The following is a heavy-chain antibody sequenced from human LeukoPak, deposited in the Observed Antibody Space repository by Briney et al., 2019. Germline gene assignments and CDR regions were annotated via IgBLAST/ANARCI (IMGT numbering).Heavy chain of an antibody. CDR3: ASLLGYCSGGSCSPYYFDY. J-gene: IGHJ4*02. CDR2: INPNSGGT. Sequence: ASVKVSCKASGYTFTGYYMHWVRQAPGQGLEWMRWINPNSGGTNYAQKFQGRATMTRDTSISTAYMELSRLRSDDTAVYYCASLLGYCSGGSCSPYYFDYWGQGTLVTVSS. CDR1: GYTFTGYY. D-gene: IGHD2-15*01. V-gene: IGHV1-2*02.